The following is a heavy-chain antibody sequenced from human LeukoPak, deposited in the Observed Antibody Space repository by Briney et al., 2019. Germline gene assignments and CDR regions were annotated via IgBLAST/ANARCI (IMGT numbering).Heavy chain of an antibody. Sequence: GGSLRLSCAASGFTFSIYGMHWVRQAPGKGLEWVAVIWYDGSNKYYADSVKGRFTISRDNSKNTLYLQMNSLRAEDTAVYYCARDGHCGGDCYLAEYFQHWGQGTLVTVSS. CDR1: GFTFSIYG. CDR2: IWYDGSNK. D-gene: IGHD2-21*02. CDR3: ARDGHCGGDCYLAEYFQH. V-gene: IGHV3-33*01. J-gene: IGHJ1*01.